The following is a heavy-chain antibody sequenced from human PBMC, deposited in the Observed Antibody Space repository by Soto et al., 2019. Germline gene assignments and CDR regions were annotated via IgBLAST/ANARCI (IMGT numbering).Heavy chain of an antibody. CDR2: ISSSGSTI. Sequence: GGSLRLSCAASGFTFSDYYMSWIRQAPGKGLEWVSYISSSGSTIYYADSVKGRFTISRDNAKNSLYLQMNSLRAEDTAGYYCAREVREEYSSPHWFDPWGQGTLVTVSS. CDR1: GFTFSDYY. V-gene: IGHV3-11*01. CDR3: AREVREEYSSPHWFDP. J-gene: IGHJ5*02. D-gene: IGHD6-6*01.